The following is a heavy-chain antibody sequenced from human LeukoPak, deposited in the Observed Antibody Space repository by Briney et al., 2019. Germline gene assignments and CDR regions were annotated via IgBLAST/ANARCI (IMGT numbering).Heavy chain of an antibody. V-gene: IGHV4-31*11. CDR3: ARERRDGHNYSDF. Sequence: SETLSLTWAVSGGSLSSGGYFWGWIRQYPGKGLEWIGCISHSGTSYYNPSLKSRVTISVDTSRNQFSLELSSVTAADTAVYFCARERRDGHNYSDFWGQGALVTVSS. D-gene: IGHD5-24*01. CDR2: ISHSGTS. CDR1: GGSLSSGGYF. J-gene: IGHJ4*02.